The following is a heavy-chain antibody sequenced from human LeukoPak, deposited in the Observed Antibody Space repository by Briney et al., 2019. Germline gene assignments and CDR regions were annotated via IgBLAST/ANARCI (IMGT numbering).Heavy chain of an antibody. CDR3: ARGGVTMVRGVTRSPFDY. CDR1: GGSFSGYY. Sequence: PSETLSLTCAVYGGSFSGYYWSWIRQPPGKGLEWIGEINHSGSTNYNPSLKSRVTISVDTSKNQFSLKLSSVTAADTAVYYCARGGVTMVRGVTRSPFDYWGQGTLVTVSS. CDR2: INHSGST. J-gene: IGHJ4*02. D-gene: IGHD3-10*01. V-gene: IGHV4-34*01.